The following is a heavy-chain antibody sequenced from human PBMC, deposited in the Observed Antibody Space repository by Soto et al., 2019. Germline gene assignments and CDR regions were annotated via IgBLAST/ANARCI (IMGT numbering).Heavy chain of an antibody. CDR1: GYTFTSYD. CDR3: ARKGMWAMGWFDP. Sequence: QVQLVQSGAEVKKPGASVKVSCKASGYTFTSYDINWVRQATGQGLEWMGWMNPNSGNTGYAQKVQGRVNLTRNTSISTAYMELSSLGSEDTAVYYCARKGMWAMGWFDPWGQGTLVTVSS. D-gene: IGHD1-26*01. V-gene: IGHV1-8*01. CDR2: MNPNSGNT. J-gene: IGHJ5*02.